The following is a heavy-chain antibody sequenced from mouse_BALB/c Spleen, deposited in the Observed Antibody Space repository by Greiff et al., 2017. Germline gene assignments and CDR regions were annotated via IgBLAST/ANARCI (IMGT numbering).Heavy chain of an antibody. J-gene: IGHJ4*01. CDR1: GFTFSDYY. Sequence: EVQGVESGGGLVKPGGSLKLSCAASGFTFSDYYMYWVRQTPEKRLEWVATISDGGSYTYYPDSVKGRFTISRDNAKNNLYLQMSSLKSEDTAMYYCARDRDRGAMDYWGQGTSVTVSS. CDR2: ISDGGSYT. D-gene: IGHD3-1*01. V-gene: IGHV5-4*02. CDR3: ARDRDRGAMDY.